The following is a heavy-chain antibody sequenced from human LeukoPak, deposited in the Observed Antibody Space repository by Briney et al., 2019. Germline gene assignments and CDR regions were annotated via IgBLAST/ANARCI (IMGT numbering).Heavy chain of an antibody. D-gene: IGHD3-10*01. Sequence: SETLSLTCSVSGGSINSSTHYWGWIRQPPGKGLEWIGYIYYSGNTKYNPSLKSRVTISVDTSKNQFSLKVTSVTAADTAVYYCARHYSYYGSGTYFDSWGQGTLVTVSS. CDR3: ARHYSYYGSGTYFDS. CDR2: IYYSGNT. CDR1: GGSINSSTHY. V-gene: IGHV4-61*05. J-gene: IGHJ4*02.